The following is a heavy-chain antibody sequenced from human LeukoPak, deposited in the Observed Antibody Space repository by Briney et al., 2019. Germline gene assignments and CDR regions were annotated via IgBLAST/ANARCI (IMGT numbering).Heavy chain of an antibody. CDR2: ISSTSRHI. CDR1: GFTFSSYS. V-gene: IGHV3-21*01. CDR3: VRDINTITTAFFVY. Sequence: PGGSLRLSCAASGFTFSSYSMNWVRQAPGKGLEWVSSISSTSRHIYYADSVKGRFTISRDDASNSLYLQMNSLRAEDTAVYYCVRDINTITTAFFVYWGQGTLVTVSS. J-gene: IGHJ4*02. D-gene: IGHD4-11*01.